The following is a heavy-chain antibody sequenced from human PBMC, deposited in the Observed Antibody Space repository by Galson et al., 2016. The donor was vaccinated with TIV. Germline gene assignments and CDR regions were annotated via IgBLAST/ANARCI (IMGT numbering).Heavy chain of an antibody. CDR2: INPIFGTA. J-gene: IGHJ3*01. Sequence: SVKVSCKASGGTFSTYVFSWLRQAPGQGLEWMGVINPIFGTANYAQTFQGRLTITADESTSSAYMELSSLRSEDTAVYFCARDAGTYYHAFDVWGQGTMVTVSS. V-gene: IGHV1-69*13. D-gene: IGHD3-22*01. CDR1: GGTFSTYV. CDR3: ARDAGTYYHAFDV.